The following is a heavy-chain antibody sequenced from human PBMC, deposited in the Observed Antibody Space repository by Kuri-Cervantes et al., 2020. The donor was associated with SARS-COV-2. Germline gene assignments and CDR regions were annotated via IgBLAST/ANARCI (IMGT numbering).Heavy chain of an antibody. Sequence: GESLKISCAASGFTFSSYSMNWVRQAPGKGLEWVSSISSSSSYIYYADSVKGRFTISRDNAKNSLYLQMNSLRAEDTAVYYCASGDSSPSWNGYYYYGMDVWGQGTTVTVSS. CDR3: ASGDSSPSWNGYYYYGMDV. D-gene: IGHD6-6*01. J-gene: IGHJ6*02. CDR2: ISSSSSYI. V-gene: IGHV3-21*04. CDR1: GFTFSSYS.